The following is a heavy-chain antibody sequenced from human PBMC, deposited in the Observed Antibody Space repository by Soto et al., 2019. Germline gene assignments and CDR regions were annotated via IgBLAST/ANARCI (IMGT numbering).Heavy chain of an antibody. J-gene: IGHJ4*02. Sequence: SETLSLTCTVSGGSISSGGYYWSWIRQHPGKGLEWIGYIYYSGSTYYNPSLKSRVTISVDTSKNQFSLKLSSVTAADTAVYYCARSKRFGELPSYYFAYWGQGTLVTVSS. D-gene: IGHD3-10*01. CDR2: IYYSGST. V-gene: IGHV4-31*03. CDR3: ARSKRFGELPSYYFAY. CDR1: GGSISSGGYY.